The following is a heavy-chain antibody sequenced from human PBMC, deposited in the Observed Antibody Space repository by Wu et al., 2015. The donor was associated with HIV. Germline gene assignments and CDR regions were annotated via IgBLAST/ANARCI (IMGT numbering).Heavy chain of an antibody. Sequence: QVQLVQSGAEVKKPGASVKVSCKASGYTFTGYYMHWVRQAPGQGLEWMGWINPNSGGTNYAQKFQGRVTMTRDTSISTAYMELSRLRSDDTAVYYCAEGRGVWLPTARYYYYGMGRRGAERDHGPPSP. J-gene: IGHJ6*02. V-gene: IGHV1-2*02. CDR1: GYTFTGYY. CDR2: INPNSGGT. D-gene: IGHD5-12*01. CDR3: AEGRGVWLPTARYYYYGMGRR.